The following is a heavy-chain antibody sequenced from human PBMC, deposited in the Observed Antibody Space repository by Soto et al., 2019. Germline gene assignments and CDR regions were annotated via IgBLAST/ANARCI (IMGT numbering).Heavy chain of an antibody. Sequence: QLQLQESGPGLVKPSETLSLTYTVSGASITSSTYYWSWIRQPPGKGLEWIGTFFYNGNTFYNPSLQRRVTISVHTSKHQFSLNLAYVTVGATPVYYCESVFYYNFSTWVQATMVTVSS. CDR3: ESVFYYNFST. J-gene: IGHJ4*02. CDR2: FFYNGNT. D-gene: IGHD3-10*01. CDR1: GASITSSTYY. V-gene: IGHV4-39*01.